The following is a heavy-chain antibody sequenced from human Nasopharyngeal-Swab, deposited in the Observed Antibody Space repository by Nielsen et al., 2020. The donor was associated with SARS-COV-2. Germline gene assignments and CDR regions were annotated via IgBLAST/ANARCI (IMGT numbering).Heavy chain of an antibody. CDR2: ISWNSGSI. D-gene: IGHD3-9*01. V-gene: IGHV3-9*01. CDR3: ATLGGILTGYPDYYYYGMDV. J-gene: IGHJ6*02. CDR1: GFTFDDYA. Sequence: SLKISCAASGFTFDDYAMHWVRQAPGKGPEWVSGISWNSGSIGYADSVKGRFTISRDNAKNSLYLQMNSLRAEDTALYYCATLGGILTGYPDYYYYGMDVWGQGTTVTVSS.